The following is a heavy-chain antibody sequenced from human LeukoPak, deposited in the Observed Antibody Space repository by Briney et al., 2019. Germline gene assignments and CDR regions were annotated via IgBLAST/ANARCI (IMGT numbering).Heavy chain of an antibody. CDR2: INWNSSST. D-gene: IGHD6-19*01. CDR1: GFTFDDYG. Sequence: GGSLRLSCVASGFTFDDYGMSWVRQAPGRVVEWVSGINWNSSSTGYADSVKGRFTISRDNDKKSLYLQMNSLRAEDTALYYCARDLIAVAATGFDYWGQGTLVTVSS. CDR3: ARDLIAVAATGFDY. V-gene: IGHV3-20*04. J-gene: IGHJ4*02.